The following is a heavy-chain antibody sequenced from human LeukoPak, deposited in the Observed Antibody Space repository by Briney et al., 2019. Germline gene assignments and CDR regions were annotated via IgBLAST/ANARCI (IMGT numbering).Heavy chain of an antibody. V-gene: IGHV3-74*01. CDR3: AREKITMVRGLYLNWFGP. D-gene: IGHD3-10*01. CDR2: INGDGSST. CDR1: GFTFSSYW. J-gene: IGHJ5*02. Sequence: GGSLRLSCAASGFTFSSYWMHWVRQAPGKGLVWVSRINGDGSSTSYADSVKGRFTISRDNAKNTLYLQMNSLRAEDTAVYYCAREKITMVRGLYLNWFGPWGQRTLVTVSS.